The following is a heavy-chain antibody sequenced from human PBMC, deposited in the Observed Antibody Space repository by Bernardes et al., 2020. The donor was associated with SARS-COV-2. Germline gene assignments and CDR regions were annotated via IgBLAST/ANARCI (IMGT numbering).Heavy chain of an antibody. J-gene: IGHJ4*02. V-gene: IGHV3-48*03. CDR3: AREYTYGFDS. Sequence: GGSLRLSCAASGFTFSSSVMNWVRQAPGKGLEWVSYISTGGSTKYYADSVKGRFTISRDNAKNSLYLQMNSLRAEDTAVYYCAREYTYGFDSWVQGTLVTVSS. D-gene: IGHD5-18*01. CDR2: ISTGGSTK. CDR1: GFTFSSSV.